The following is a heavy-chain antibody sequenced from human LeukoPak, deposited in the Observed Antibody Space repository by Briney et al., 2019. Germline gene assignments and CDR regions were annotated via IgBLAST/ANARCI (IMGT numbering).Heavy chain of an antibody. V-gene: IGHV1-69*06. CDR2: IIPMFDTA. Sequence: SVKVSCKASGGTFSNYAISWVRQAPGEGLEWMGAIIPMFDTATYAQKFQGRVTITADKSTSTAYMELSSLRSEDTAVYYCARGLSSGWTRGGKWFDPWGQGTLVTVSS. CDR3: ARGLSSGWTRGGKWFDP. J-gene: IGHJ5*02. CDR1: GGTFSNYA. D-gene: IGHD6-19*01.